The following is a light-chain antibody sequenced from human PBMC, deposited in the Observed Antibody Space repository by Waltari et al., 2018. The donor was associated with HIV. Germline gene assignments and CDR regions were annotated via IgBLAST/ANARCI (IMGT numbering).Light chain of an antibody. J-gene: IGLJ2*01. CDR1: SLTKQY. Sequence: SYELTPPPSVSVSPGQTARITCSGDSLTKQYVYWYQQKPGQAPVLVIYKDSERPSGIPERFSGSTSGTTVSLTISGVQAEDEADYHCQSADSSGADVVFGGGTKLTVL. CDR3: QSADSSGADVV. CDR2: KDS. V-gene: IGLV3-25*03.